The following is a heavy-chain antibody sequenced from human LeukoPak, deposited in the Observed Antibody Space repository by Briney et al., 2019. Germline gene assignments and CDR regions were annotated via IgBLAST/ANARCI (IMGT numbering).Heavy chain of an antibody. CDR3: AREGTTVVTPSHAFDI. CDR2: IYYGGST. Sequence: SKTLSLTCTVSGGSISSYYWSWIRQPPGKGLEWIGYIYYGGSTNYNPSLKSRVTIPVDTSKNQFSLKLSSVTAADTAVYYCAREGTTVVTPSHAFDIWGQGTMVTVSS. CDR1: GGSISSYY. J-gene: IGHJ3*02. D-gene: IGHD4-23*01. V-gene: IGHV4-59*01.